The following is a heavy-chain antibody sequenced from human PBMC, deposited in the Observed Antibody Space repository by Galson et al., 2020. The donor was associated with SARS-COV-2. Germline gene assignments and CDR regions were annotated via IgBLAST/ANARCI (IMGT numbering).Heavy chain of an antibody. Sequence: ASETLSLTCTVSGGSISSSSYYWGWIRQPPGKGLEWIGSIYYSGSTYYNPSLKSRVTISVDTSKNQFSLKLSSVTAADTAVYYCARDYYYYGMDVWGQGTTVTVSS. CDR1: GGSISSSSYY. CDR2: IYYSGST. J-gene: IGHJ6*02. V-gene: IGHV4-39*07. CDR3: ARDYYYYGMDV.